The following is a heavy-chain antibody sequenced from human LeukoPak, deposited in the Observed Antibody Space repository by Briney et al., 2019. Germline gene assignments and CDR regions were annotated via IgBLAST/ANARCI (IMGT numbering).Heavy chain of an antibody. CDR2: ISTGSRHI. Sequence: PGGSLRLSCAASGFAFNKYIMNWVRQAPGKGLGLVSSISTGSRHIYYAASVKGRFTISRDDAKNSVYLQMNGLRAEDTAVYYCARDVSGDGYNKFDYWGQGTLVTVSP. CDR3: ARDVSGDGYNKFDY. D-gene: IGHD5-24*01. J-gene: IGHJ4*02. CDR1: GFAFNKYI. V-gene: IGHV3-21*06.